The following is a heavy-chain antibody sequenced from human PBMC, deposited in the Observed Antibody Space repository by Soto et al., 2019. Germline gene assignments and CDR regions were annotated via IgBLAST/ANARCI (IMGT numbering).Heavy chain of an antibody. V-gene: IGHV1-8*01. CDR3: ARALPSIVVVPAAMSDY. CDR2: MNPNSGNT. Sequence: ASVEVSCKXSGYTFTSYDINWVRQATGQGLEWMGWMNPNSGNTGYAQKFQGRVTMTRNTSISTAYMELSSLRSEDTAVYYCARALPSIVVVPAAMSDYWGQGTLVTVSS. CDR1: GYTFTSYD. J-gene: IGHJ4*02. D-gene: IGHD2-2*01.